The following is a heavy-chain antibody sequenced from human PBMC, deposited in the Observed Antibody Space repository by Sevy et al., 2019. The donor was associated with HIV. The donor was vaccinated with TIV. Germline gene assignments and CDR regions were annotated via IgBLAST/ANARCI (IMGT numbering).Heavy chain of an antibody. CDR2: ISYDGSNK. V-gene: IGHV3-30*04. CDR3: ARDYWYYYDSSGYCPSSLAY. Sequence: GGSLRLSCAASGFTFSSYAMHWVRQAPGKGLEWVAVISYDGSNKYYADSVKGRFTISRDNPKNTLYLQMNSLRAEDTAVYYCARDYWYYYDSSGYCPSSLAYWGQGTLVTVSS. D-gene: IGHD3-22*01. CDR1: GFTFSSYA. J-gene: IGHJ4*02.